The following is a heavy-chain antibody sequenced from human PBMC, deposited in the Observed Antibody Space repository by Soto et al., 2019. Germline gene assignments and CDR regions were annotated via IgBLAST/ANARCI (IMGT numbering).Heavy chain of an antibody. CDR2: ITVGSSHI. Sequence: GGSLKLACTDSGFPVSAYNINWVRQAPGKGLEWVSSITVGSSHIYQPNSMKGRFTISRDDAKNSVYLQIDSLRDEDTALYYCSRSPEVGVRGAYWGQGTLVTVSS. D-gene: IGHD3-16*01. V-gene: IGHV3-21*01. J-gene: IGHJ4*02. CDR3: SRSPEVGVRGAY. CDR1: GFPVSAYN.